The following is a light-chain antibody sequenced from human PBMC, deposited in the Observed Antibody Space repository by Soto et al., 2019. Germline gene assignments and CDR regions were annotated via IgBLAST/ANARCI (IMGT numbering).Light chain of an antibody. CDR1: GSNIGSHT. Sequence: QSALTQPPSASGTPGQRVTISCSGSGSNIGSHTVNWYQQLPGTAPKLLIYTDDQRPSAVPDRFSGSKSGTSASLAISGLPSEDEADYHCVTWDESLNGPVFGGGTKLTVL. V-gene: IGLV1-44*01. CDR2: TDD. J-gene: IGLJ2*01. CDR3: VTWDESLNGPV.